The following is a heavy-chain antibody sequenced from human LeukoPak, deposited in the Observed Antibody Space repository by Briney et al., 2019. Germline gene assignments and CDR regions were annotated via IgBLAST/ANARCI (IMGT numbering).Heavy chain of an antibody. Sequence: PSETLSVTCTVSGGSISSSDYYWSWIRQHPGKGLEWIGYIYYSGRTYYNTSLRSRVTISVDTSKKQVFLRLNPVAAADTAVYYCARAVKTYYGSGSYYFDYWGQGTLVTIPS. D-gene: IGHD3-10*01. J-gene: IGHJ4*02. CDR2: IYYSGRT. V-gene: IGHV4-30-4*01. CDR1: GGSISSSDYY. CDR3: ARAVKTYYGSGSYYFDY.